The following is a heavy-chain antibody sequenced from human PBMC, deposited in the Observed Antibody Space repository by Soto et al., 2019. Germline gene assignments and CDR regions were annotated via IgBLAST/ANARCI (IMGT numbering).Heavy chain of an antibody. CDR3: AREGRPGHFDY. J-gene: IGHJ4*02. Sequence: GGSLRLSCAASGFTFSSYGMHWVRQAPGKGLEWVAVIWYDGSNKYYADSVKGRFTISRDNSKNTLYLQMNSLRAEDMAVYYCAREGRPGHFDYWGQGTLVTVSS. D-gene: IGHD6-6*01. CDR2: IWYDGSNK. V-gene: IGHV3-33*01. CDR1: GFTFSSYG.